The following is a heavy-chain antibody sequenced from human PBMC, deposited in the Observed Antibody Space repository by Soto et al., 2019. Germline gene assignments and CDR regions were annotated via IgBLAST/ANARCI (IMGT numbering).Heavy chain of an antibody. V-gene: IGHV3-30*18. Sequence: QVQLVESGGGVVQPGRSLRLSCAASGFTFSSYGMHWVRQAPGKGLEWVAVISYDGTNKYYADSVKGRFTISRDNSKNXXYLQMNSLRAEDTAVYYCAKDYAVYGDYFSNYFDYWGQGTLVTVSS. J-gene: IGHJ4*02. D-gene: IGHD4-17*01. CDR1: GFTFSSYG. CDR2: ISYDGTNK. CDR3: AKDYAVYGDYFSNYFDY.